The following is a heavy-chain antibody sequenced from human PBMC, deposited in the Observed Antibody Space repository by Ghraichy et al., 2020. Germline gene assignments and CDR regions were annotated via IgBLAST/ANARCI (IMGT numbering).Heavy chain of an antibody. J-gene: IGHJ4*02. V-gene: IGHV4-39*01. Sequence: ESLNISCTVSGGSISSSSYYWGWIRQPPGKGLEWIGSIYYSGSTYYNPSLKSRVTISVDTSKNQFSLKLSSVTAADTAVYYCARVGLWFGSGEYYFDYWGQGTLVTVSS. CDR3: ARVGLWFGSGEYYFDY. D-gene: IGHD3-10*01. CDR1: GGSISSSSYY. CDR2: IYYSGST.